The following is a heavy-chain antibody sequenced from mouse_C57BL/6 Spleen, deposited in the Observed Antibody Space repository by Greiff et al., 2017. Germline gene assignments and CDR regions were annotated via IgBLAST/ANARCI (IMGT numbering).Heavy chain of an antibody. J-gene: IGHJ2*01. Sequence: QVQLQQSGAELVRPGTSVKVSCKASGYAFTNYLIEWVKQRPGQGLEWIGVINPGSGGTNYNEKFKGKATLTADKSSSTAYMQLSSLTSEDSAVYFCAREGIITTVEYYFDYWGQGTTLTVSS. CDR2: INPGSGGT. V-gene: IGHV1-54*01. CDR1: GYAFTNYL. CDR3: AREGIITTVEYYFDY. D-gene: IGHD1-1*01.